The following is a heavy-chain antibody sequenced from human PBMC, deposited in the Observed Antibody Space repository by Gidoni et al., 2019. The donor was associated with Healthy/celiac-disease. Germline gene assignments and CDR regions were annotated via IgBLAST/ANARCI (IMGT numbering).Heavy chain of an antibody. Sequence: QVQLLQSGAEVKKPGSSVKVSFNASGYTFTCYYMPWVRQAPGQGLEWMGWINHNSGGTNDAQKFQGRVTMTRDTSISTAYMELSRLRSDDTAGYYCARDGLWGSGSLKWYFDLWGRGTLVTVSS. CDR3: ARDGLWGSGSLKWYFDL. J-gene: IGHJ2*01. V-gene: IGHV1-2*02. D-gene: IGHD5-18*01. CDR1: GYTFTCYY. CDR2: INHNSGGT.